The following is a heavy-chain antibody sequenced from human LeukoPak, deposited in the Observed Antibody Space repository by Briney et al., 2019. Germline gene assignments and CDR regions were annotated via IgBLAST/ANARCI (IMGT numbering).Heavy chain of an antibody. Sequence: GGSLRLSCAASGFTLSSYWMHWVRQAPGKGLEWVSGISWNSGSIGYADSVKGRFTISRDNAKNSLYLQMNSLRAEDTALYYCAKGWGSMVRGVISDYWGQGTLVTVSS. J-gene: IGHJ4*02. CDR1: GFTLSSYW. CDR3: AKGWGSMVRGVISDY. CDR2: ISWNSGSI. V-gene: IGHV3-9*01. D-gene: IGHD3-10*01.